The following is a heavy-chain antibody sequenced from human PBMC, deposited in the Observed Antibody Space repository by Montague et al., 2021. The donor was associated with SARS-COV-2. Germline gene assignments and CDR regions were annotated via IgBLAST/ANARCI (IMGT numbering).Heavy chain of an antibody. CDR3: ARGWAFDP. CDR1: GGSTASHY. D-gene: IGHD6-19*01. Sequence: SETLSLTCTVSGGSTASHYWNRIRQSPGKRPEWFGYVYYNGDTKYNPSLRSRVTISIDTSENQFSLRLNSVTAADAAVYFCARGWAFDPWGQGRLVTVSS. CDR2: VYYNGDT. J-gene: IGHJ3*01. V-gene: IGHV4-59*08.